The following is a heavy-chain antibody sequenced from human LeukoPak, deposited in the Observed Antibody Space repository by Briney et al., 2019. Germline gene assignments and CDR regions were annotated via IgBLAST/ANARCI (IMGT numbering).Heavy chain of an antibody. Sequence: GGSLRLSCAASGFTFSSYNMNWVRQAPGKGLEWVSSITSSSSYIYYADSVKGRFTIPRDNAKNSLYLQMNSLRAEDTAVYYCARDEYNWNVDAFDIWGQGTVVTVSS. V-gene: IGHV3-21*01. CDR2: ITSSSSYI. CDR3: ARDEYNWNVDAFDI. CDR1: GFTFSSYN. D-gene: IGHD1-20*01. J-gene: IGHJ3*02.